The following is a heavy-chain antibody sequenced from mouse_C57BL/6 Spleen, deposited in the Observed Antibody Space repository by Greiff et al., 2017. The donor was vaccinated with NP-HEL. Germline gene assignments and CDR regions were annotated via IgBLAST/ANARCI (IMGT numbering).Heavy chain of an antibody. V-gene: IGHV1-64*01. D-gene: IGHD2-3*01. J-gene: IGHJ3*01. CDR3: ASLYDGYYLAWFAY. Sequence: QVQLQQPGAELVKPGASVKLSCKASGYTFTSYWMHWVKQRPGQGLEWIGMLHPNSGSTNYNEKFKSKATLTVDKSSSTAYMQLSSLTSEDSAVYYCASLYDGYYLAWFAYWGQGTLVTVSA. CDR2: LHPNSGST. CDR1: GYTFTSYW.